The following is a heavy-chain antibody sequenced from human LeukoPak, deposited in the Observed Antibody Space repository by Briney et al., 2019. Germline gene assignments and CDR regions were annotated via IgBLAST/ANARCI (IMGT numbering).Heavy chain of an antibody. D-gene: IGHD6-19*01. CDR2: IGSSGTTI. V-gene: IGHV3-48*03. Sequence: PGGSLRLSCAVSGFPFSIYEMNWFGQVQGKGLGWVSNIGSSGTTIYYADSVKGRFSISRDNAKSSLYLQMNSLRVEDTAVYYCALLAVASDFDYWGQGALVTVSS. J-gene: IGHJ4*02. CDR3: ALLAVASDFDY. CDR1: GFPFSIYE.